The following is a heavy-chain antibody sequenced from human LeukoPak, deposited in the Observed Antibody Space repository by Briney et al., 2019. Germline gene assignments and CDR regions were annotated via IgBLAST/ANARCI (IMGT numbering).Heavy chain of an antibody. D-gene: IGHD3-22*01. V-gene: IGHV3-23*01. Sequence: GGSLRLSCAASGFTFSSYGMSWVRQAPGKGQEWVSFITTSGATTSYADSVKGRFTISRDNPRNTLYMQMNSLRDEDTALYYCAIMHGYYDGSGYWVQWGQGTLVTVSS. CDR1: GFTFSSYG. J-gene: IGHJ4*02. CDR2: ITTSGATT. CDR3: AIMHGYYDGSGYWVQ.